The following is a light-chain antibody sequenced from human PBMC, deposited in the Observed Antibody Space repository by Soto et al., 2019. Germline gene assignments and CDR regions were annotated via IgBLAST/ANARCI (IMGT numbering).Light chain of an antibody. J-gene: IGLJ1*01. CDR2: EVS. CDR1: RXDIGSYNY. Sequence: QSALTQPASVSGSPGQSITISCSGTRXDIGSYNYVAWYQQFPGKTPKLMIYEVSNRPSGVSNRFSGSKSGNTASLTISGLQAEDEGDYYCSSYTSGTTLFVFGTGTKVTVL. V-gene: IGLV2-14*01. CDR3: SSYTSGTTLFV.